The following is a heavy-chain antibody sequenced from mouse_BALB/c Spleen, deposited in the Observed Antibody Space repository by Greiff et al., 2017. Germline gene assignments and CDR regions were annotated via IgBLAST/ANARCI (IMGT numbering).Heavy chain of an antibody. CDR1: GFSLTSYG. V-gene: IGHV2-9*02. Sequence: QVHVKQSGPGLVAPSQSLSITCTVSGFSLTSYGVHWVRQPPGKGLEWLGVIWAGGSTNYNSALMSRLSISKDNSKSQVFLKMNSLQTDDTAMYYCATMITTGWYYFDYWGQGTTLTVSS. CDR2: IWAGGST. J-gene: IGHJ2*01. D-gene: IGHD2-4*01. CDR3: ATMITTGWYYFDY.